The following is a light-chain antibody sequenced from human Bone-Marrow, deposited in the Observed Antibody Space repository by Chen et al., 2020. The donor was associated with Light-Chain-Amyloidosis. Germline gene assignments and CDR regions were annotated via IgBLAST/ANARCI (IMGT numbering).Light chain of an antibody. Sequence: QSALTQPASVSGSPGHSITISCTGTRSDVGGDNHFSWYQQHPDKAPTLMIYEVTNRPSWVPDRFSGSKSDNTASLTISGLQTEDEADYFCSAYIITNTLVFGSGTRVTVL. CDR1: RSDVGGDNH. J-gene: IGLJ1*01. V-gene: IGLV2-14*01. CDR3: SAYIITNTLV. CDR2: EVT.